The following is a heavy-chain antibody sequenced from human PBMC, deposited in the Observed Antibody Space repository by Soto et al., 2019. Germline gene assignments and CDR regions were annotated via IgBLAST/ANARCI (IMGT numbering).Heavy chain of an antibody. CDR3: ASTYYYDSSGYYIDAFDF. CDR1: GGSISSYY. J-gene: IGHJ3*01. CDR2: IYYSGST. D-gene: IGHD3-22*01. V-gene: IGHV4-59*08. Sequence: SETLSLTCTVSGGSISSYYWSWIRQPPGKGLEWIGYIYYSGSTNYNPSLKSRVTISVDTSKNQFSLKLSSVTAADTAVYYCASTYYYDSSGYYIDAFDFWGQGTMVTVSS.